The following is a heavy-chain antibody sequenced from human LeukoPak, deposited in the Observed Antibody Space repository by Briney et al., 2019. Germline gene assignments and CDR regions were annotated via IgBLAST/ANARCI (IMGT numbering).Heavy chain of an antibody. CDR1: GFTFDDYA. D-gene: IGHD6-13*01. J-gene: IGHJ5*02. CDR3: AKAGGSSWYRHWFDP. Sequence: PGRSLRLSCAASGFTFDDYAMHWVRQAPGKGLEWVSGISWNSGSIGYADSVKGRFTISRDNAKNSLYLQMNSLRAEDTALYYCAKAGGSSWYRHWFDPWGQGTLVTVSS. CDR2: ISWNSGSI. V-gene: IGHV3-9*01.